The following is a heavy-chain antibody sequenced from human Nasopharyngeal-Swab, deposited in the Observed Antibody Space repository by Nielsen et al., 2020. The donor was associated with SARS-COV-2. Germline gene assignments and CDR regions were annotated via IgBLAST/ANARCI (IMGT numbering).Heavy chain of an antibody. Sequence: ASVKVSCKASGGTFSSYAISWVRQATGQGLEWMGWMNPNSGNTGYAQKLQGRATMTTDTATSTAYMELRSLRSDDTAVYYCARAPSGSLQWFDPWGQGTLVTVSS. CDR3: ARAPSGSLQWFDP. J-gene: IGHJ5*01. CDR2: MNPNSGNT. V-gene: IGHV1-18*01. CDR1: GGTFSSYA. D-gene: IGHD1-26*01.